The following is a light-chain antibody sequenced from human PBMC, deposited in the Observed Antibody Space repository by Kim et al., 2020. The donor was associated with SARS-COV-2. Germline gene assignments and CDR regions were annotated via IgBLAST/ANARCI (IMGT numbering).Light chain of an antibody. V-gene: IGKV3-15*01. CDR2: GAS. CDR3: QQYNDWPLLT. Sequence: IVMTQSPATLSVSPGERVTLSCRASQSVSNNLAWYQQRPGQAPRLLIYGASTRATDISPRFSGSGSGTEFTLTIRSLQSEDLAVYYCQQYNDWPLLTFGGGTKVDI. J-gene: IGKJ4*01. CDR1: QSVSNN.